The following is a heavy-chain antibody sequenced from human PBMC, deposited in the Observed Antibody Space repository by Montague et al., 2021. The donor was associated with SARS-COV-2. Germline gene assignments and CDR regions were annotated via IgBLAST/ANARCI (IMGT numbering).Heavy chain of an antibody. V-gene: IGHV4-39*01. CDR1: GGSITTFPYN. D-gene: IGHD1-1*01. Sequence: SETLSLTCTASGGSITTFPYNWGCNRRPPGRGLEWIATISYSGTTYYSPSLQGLATLSMDMSTNQVSLRLSSVTAADTALYFCARHTTGYPNWFDSWGQGTSVIVSS. J-gene: IGHJ5*01. CDR3: ARHTTGYPNWFDS. CDR2: ISYSGTT.